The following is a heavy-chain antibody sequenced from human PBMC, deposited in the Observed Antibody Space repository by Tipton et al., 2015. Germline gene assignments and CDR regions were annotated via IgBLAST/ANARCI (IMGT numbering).Heavy chain of an antibody. J-gene: IGHJ4*02. V-gene: IGHV4-38-2*01. CDR2: IFHRGDT. CDR3: ASEVYDSSAYYSAFDY. Sequence: TLSLTCDVSGYSISSGYYWGWIRQPPGKGLEWIGSIFHRGDTNYNPSLKSRVTISLDTPKNQFSLRLGSVTAADTAVYYCASEVYDSSAYYSAFDYWGQGTLVTVSS. D-gene: IGHD3-22*01. CDR1: GYSISSGYY.